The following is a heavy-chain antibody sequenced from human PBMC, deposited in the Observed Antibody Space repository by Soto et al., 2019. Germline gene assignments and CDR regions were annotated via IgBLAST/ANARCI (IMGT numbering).Heavy chain of an antibody. CDR1: GFTFSSYA. D-gene: IGHD5-18*01. J-gene: IGHJ4*02. CDR3: AKVRDSYGYSSLDY. V-gene: IGHV3-23*01. CDR2: ISGSGGST. Sequence: EVQLLESGGGLVQPGGSLRLSCAASGFTFSSYAMSWVRQAPGKGLEWVSAISGSGGSTYYADSVKGRFTISRDNAKNTLYLQMNSLRAEDTAVYYCAKVRDSYGYSSLDYWGQGTLVTVSS.